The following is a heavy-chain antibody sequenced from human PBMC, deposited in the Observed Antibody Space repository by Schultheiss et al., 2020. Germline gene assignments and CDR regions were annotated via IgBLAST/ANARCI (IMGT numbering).Heavy chain of an antibody. Sequence: SQTLSLTCIVSGGSVSSGDYYWSWIRQPPGKGLEWIGYIYYSGSTYYNPSLKSRVTISVDTSKNQFSLKLSSVTAADTAVYYCARRPSPSPAYYFDYWGQGTLVTVSS. J-gene: IGHJ4*02. CDR1: GGSVSSGDYY. CDR3: ARRPSPSPAYYFDY. CDR2: IYYSGST. V-gene: IGHV4-30-4*01.